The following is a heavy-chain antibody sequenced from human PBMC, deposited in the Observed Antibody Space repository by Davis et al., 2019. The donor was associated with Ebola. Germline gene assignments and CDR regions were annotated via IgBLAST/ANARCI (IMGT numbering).Heavy chain of an antibody. CDR1: GFTVSSNY. CDR3: ARGVMIPVAGTGYAFDI. CDR2: IYSGGST. V-gene: IGHV3-66*01. Sequence: GESLKISCAASGFTVSSNYMSWARQAPGKGLEWVSVIYSGGSTYYADSLKDRFTISRDNSRNTLYLQINSLRAEDTAVYHCARGVMIPVAGTGYAFDIWGQGTVVTVSS. J-gene: IGHJ3*02. D-gene: IGHD6-19*01.